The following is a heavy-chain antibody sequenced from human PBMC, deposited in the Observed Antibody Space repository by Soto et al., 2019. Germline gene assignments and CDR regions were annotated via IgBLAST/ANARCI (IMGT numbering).Heavy chain of an antibody. CDR1: GFTFSSYG. Sequence: QVQLVESGGGVVQPGRSLRLSCAASGFTFSSYGTHWVRQAPGKGLEWVAVIWYDGSNKYYADSVKGRFTISRDNSKNTLYLQMNSLRAEDTAVYYCARGDSSGYRRPAEYFQHWGQGTLVTVSS. D-gene: IGHD3-22*01. CDR2: IWYDGSNK. J-gene: IGHJ1*01. CDR3: ARGDSSGYRRPAEYFQH. V-gene: IGHV3-33*01.